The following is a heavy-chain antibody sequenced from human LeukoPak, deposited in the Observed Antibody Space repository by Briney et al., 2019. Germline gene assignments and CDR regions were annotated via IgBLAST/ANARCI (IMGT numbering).Heavy chain of an antibody. CDR1: GGSFSGYY. J-gene: IGHJ4*02. CDR3: ARAKAVRITIFGVVKYYFDY. V-gene: IGHV4-34*01. CDR2: INHSGST. D-gene: IGHD3-3*01. Sequence: TSETLSLTCAVYGGSFSGYYWSWIRQPPGKGLEWIGEINHSGSTNYNPSLKSRVTISVDTSKNQLSLKLSSVTAADTAVYYCARAKAVRITIFGVVKYYFDYWGQGTLVTVSS.